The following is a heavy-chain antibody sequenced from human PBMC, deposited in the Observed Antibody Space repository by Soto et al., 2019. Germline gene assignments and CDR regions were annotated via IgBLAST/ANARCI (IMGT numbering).Heavy chain of an antibody. D-gene: IGHD5-18*01. Sequence: GGSLRLSCAASGFTFSSYWMIWVRQAPGKGLVWVSRINSGASTTNYADSVKGRFTISRDNAKNTLYLQMNSLRAEDTAVYYCAKGGDSYGYYLVYWGQGTLVTVSS. J-gene: IGHJ4*02. CDR3: AKGGDSYGYYLVY. CDR2: INSGASTT. V-gene: IGHV3-74*01. CDR1: GFTFSSYW.